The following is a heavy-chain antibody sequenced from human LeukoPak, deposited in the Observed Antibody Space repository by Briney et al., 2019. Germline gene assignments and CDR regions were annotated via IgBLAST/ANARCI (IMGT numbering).Heavy chain of an antibody. CDR2: ISSSSSYI. CDR1: GFTFSSYS. Sequence: PGGSLRLSCAASGFTFSSYSMNWVRQAPGKGLEWVSSISSSSSYIYYADSVKGRFTISRDNAKNSLYLQMNSLRAEDTAVYYCAREKGGADGDLDYWGQGTLVTVSS. J-gene: IGHJ4*02. CDR3: AREKGGADGDLDY. V-gene: IGHV3-21*01. D-gene: IGHD4-17*01.